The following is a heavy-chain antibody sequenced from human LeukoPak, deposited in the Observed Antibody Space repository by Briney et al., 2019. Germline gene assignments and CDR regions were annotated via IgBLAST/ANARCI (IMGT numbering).Heavy chain of an antibody. V-gene: IGHV4-34*01. D-gene: IGHD2-2*01. CDR2: INHSGST. CDR1: GGSFSGYY. CDR3: AREGVVPAAIGYYMDV. J-gene: IGHJ6*03. Sequence: SETLSLTCAVYGGSFSGYYWSWIRQPPGKGLEWIGEINHSGSTNYNPSLKSRVTISVDTSKNQFSLKLSSVTAADTAVYYCAREGVVPAAIGYYMDVWGKGTTVTVSS.